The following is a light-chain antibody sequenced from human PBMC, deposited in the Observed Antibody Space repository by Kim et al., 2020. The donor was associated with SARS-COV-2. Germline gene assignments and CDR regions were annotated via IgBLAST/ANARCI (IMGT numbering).Light chain of an antibody. CDR3: QQYNGYPYT. J-gene: IGKJ2*01. Sequence: DIQMTQSTSSLSASVGDRITMTCRASQGINNYLACFQQRPGRAPRSLIYGASNLQSGVPSKFSGSGFGTDFTLTITNLQPEDFATYYRQQYNGYPYTFGQGTKLEI. V-gene: IGKV1-16*02. CDR1: QGINNY. CDR2: GAS.